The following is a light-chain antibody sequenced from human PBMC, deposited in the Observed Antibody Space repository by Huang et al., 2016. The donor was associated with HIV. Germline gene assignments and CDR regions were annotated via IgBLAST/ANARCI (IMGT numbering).Light chain of an antibody. V-gene: IGKV3-15*01. Sequence: EIVMTQSPATLSVSPGERATLSCRASQNINNKLAWYQQITGQAPRLLIYGASTRAPGFPARFSGSGSGTEFTLTISSLQSEDFALYYCQQYNSWPPLTFGGGTKVEIK. CDR1: QNINNK. CDR3: QQYNSWPPLT. J-gene: IGKJ4*01. CDR2: GAS.